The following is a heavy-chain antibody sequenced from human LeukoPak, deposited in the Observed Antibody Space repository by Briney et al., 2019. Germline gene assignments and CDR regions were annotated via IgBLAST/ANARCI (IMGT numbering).Heavy chain of an antibody. CDR1: GGSISSYY. V-gene: IGHV4-59*08. CDR2: IYYTGST. Sequence: SETLSLTCTVSGGSISSYYWNWIRQPPGKGLEWIGYIYYTGSTYYNPSLKSRVTISVDTSKNQFSLKLSSVTAADTAVYFCARSSGLDVWGQGTTVTVSS. J-gene: IGHJ6*02. D-gene: IGHD3-10*01. CDR3: ARSSGLDV.